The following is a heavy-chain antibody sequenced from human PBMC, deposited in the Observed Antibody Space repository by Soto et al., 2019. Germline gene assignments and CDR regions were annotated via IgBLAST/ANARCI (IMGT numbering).Heavy chain of an antibody. J-gene: IGHJ5*01. CDR2: MNPNSGNT. CDR3: ARGLITMVRGVLPNRFDS. V-gene: IGHV1-8*01. CDR1: GYTFTSYD. D-gene: IGHD3-10*01. Sequence: GASVKVSCKASGYTFTSYDINWVRQATGQGLEWMGWMNPNSGNTGYAQKFQGRVTMTRNTSISTAYMELSSLRSEDTAVYYCARGLITMVRGVLPNRFDSWGQGILVTLSS.